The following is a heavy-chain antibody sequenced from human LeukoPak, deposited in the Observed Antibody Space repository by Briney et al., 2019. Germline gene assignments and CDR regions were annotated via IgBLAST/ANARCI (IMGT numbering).Heavy chain of an antibody. D-gene: IGHD2-21*02. CDR2: INHSGST. CDR1: GVSFSGYY. Sequence: SETLSLTCAVYGVSFSGYYWSWIRQPPGKGLEWIGEINHSGSTNYNPSLKSRVTISVDTSKNQFSLKLSSVTAADTAVYYCARLPILVCGGDCYSWVFDYWGQGTLVTVSS. J-gene: IGHJ4*02. CDR3: ARLPILVCGGDCYSWVFDY. V-gene: IGHV4-34*01.